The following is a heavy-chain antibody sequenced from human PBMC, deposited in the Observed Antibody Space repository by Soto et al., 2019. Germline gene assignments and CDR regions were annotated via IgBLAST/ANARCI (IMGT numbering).Heavy chain of an antibody. CDR1: GYTFTSYG. V-gene: IGHV1-18*01. CDR3: AAKTNWNGDDY. Sequence: ASVKVSCKASGYTFTSYGISWVRQAPGQGLEWMGWISAHNGNTNYAQKFQERVTITRDMSTSTAYMELSSLRSEDTAVYYCAAKTNWNGDDYWGQGTMVTVSS. J-gene: IGHJ4*02. D-gene: IGHD1-20*01. CDR2: ISAHNGNT.